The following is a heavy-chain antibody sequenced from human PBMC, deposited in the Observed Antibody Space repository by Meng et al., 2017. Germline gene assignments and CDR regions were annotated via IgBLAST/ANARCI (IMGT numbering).Heavy chain of an antibody. Sequence: QGQLVQAGGGVKKPGSSVKVSFKASGGTFSSYAISWVRQAPGQGLEWMGGIIPIFGTANYAQKFQGRVTITADKSTSTAYMELSSLRSEDTAVYYCASLTGWFDPWGQGTLVTVSS. CDR2: IIPIFGTA. CDR3: ASLTGWFDP. V-gene: IGHV1-69*06. J-gene: IGHJ5*02. D-gene: IGHD3-10*01. CDR1: GGTFSSYA.